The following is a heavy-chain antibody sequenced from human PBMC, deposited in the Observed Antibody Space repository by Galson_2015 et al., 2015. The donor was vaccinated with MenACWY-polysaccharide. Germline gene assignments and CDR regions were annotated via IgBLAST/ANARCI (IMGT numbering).Heavy chain of an antibody. Sequence: SVKVSCKASGYTFTSYDINWVRQATGQGLEWMGWMNPNSGNTGYAQKFQGRVTMTRNTSISTAYTELSSLRSEDTAVYYCARGVPIAARYYYYYGMDVWGQGTTVTVSS. CDR1: GYTFTSYD. CDR3: ARGVPIAARYYYYYGMDV. J-gene: IGHJ6*02. CDR2: MNPNSGNT. V-gene: IGHV1-8*01. D-gene: IGHD6-6*01.